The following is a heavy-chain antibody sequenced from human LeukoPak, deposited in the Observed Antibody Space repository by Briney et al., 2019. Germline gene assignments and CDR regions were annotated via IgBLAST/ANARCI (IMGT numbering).Heavy chain of an antibody. CDR1: GGTFSSYA. CDR3: ARVGGHSGYALRYYYYYYMDV. D-gene: IGHD5-12*01. Sequence: ASVKVSCKASGGTFSSYAISWVRQAPGQGLEWMGGIIPIFGTANYSQKFQGTVTITADESTSTAYMELSSLRSEDTAVYYCARVGGHSGYALRYYYYYYMDVWGKGTTVTVSS. J-gene: IGHJ6*03. CDR2: IIPIFGTA. V-gene: IGHV1-69*13.